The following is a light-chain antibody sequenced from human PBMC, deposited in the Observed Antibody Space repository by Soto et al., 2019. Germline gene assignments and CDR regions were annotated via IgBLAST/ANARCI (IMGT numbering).Light chain of an antibody. J-gene: IGLJ1*01. V-gene: IGLV2-8*01. CDR2: AVN. CDR3: SSYAGINNLGV. Sequence: SALTKPPSASGSPGQSVTISCTGTSSDVGGYKDVSWYQQHPGKAPKLMIFAVNKRPSGVPDRFSGSKSGNTASLTVSGLQAEDEADYYCSSYAGINNLGVFGTGTKVTVL. CDR1: SSDVGGYKD.